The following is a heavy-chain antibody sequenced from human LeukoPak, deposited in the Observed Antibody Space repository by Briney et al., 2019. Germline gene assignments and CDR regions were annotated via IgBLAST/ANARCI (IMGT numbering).Heavy chain of an antibody. J-gene: IGHJ5*02. V-gene: IGHV3-23*01. Sequence: GRSLRLSRAASGVTLSSYAMSCVPHAPRKGLECGSAITGPGGSTYYADSVQGRFTISRDNSKNTLYLQMHSLRAEDTAVYYCAKDLYVVVMVATFDPWGQGTLVTVST. CDR2: ITGPGGST. D-gene: IGHD3-22*01. CDR1: GVTLSSYA. CDR3: AKDLYVVVMVATFDP.